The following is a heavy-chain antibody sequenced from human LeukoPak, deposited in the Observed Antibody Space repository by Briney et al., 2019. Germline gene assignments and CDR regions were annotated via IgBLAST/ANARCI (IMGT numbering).Heavy chain of an antibody. CDR3: AREADTNPGYRSSTSCYTVDY. D-gene: IGHD2-2*02. J-gene: IGHJ4*02. CDR2: IYTSGST. V-gene: IGHV4-61*02. CDR1: GGSISSGSYY. Sequence: SETLSLTCTVSGGSISSGSYYWSWIRQPAGKGLEWIGRIYTSGSTNYNPSLKSRVTISVDMSKNQFSLKLSSVTAADTAVYYCAREADTNPGYRSSTSCYTVDYWGQGTLVTVSS.